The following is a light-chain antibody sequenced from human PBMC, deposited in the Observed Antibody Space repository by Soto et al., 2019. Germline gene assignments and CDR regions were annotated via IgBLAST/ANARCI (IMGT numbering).Light chain of an antibody. V-gene: IGKV1-5*03. Sequence: DIQMTQSPSTPSASVGDRVTITCRASQSISWWLAWYQQKPGKAPNLLIYDASSLQSGVPSRFSGSGSGTEFTLTISSLQPDDFATYYCQQYISHSPGTFGGGTKVEI. J-gene: IGKJ4*01. CDR3: QQYISHSPGT. CDR2: DAS. CDR1: QSISWW.